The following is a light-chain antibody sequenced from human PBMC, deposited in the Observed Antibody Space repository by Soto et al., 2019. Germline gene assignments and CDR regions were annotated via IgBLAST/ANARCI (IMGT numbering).Light chain of an antibody. J-gene: IGKJ2*01. V-gene: IGKV3-20*01. CDR2: GSS. CDR1: QSVSSSY. Sequence: EIVLTQSPGTLSLFPGERATLSCRASQSVSSSYLAWYQQKPGQAPRLLIYGSSSRATGIPDRFSCSGSGTDFTLTISRLAPEDFAVYYCQQYGSSAYTFGQGTKLEIK. CDR3: QQYGSSAYT.